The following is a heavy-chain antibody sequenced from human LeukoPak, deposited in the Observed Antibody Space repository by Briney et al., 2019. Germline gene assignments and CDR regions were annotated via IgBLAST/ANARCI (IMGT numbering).Heavy chain of an antibody. CDR2: IYHSGST. V-gene: IGHV4-4*02. CDR1: GGSISSSNW. D-gene: IGHD6-19*01. Sequence: PSGTLSLTCAVPGGSISSSNWWSWVRQPPGKGLEWIGEIYHSGSTNYNPSLKSRVTISVDKSKNQFSLKLSSVTAADTAVYYCARLSVAGTINYFDYWGQGTLVTVSS. CDR3: ARLSVAGTINYFDY. J-gene: IGHJ4*02.